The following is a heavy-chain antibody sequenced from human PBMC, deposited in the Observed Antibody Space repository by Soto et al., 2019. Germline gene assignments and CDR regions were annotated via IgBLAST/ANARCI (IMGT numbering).Heavy chain of an antibody. Sequence: QVQLVQSGAEVKKPGSSVKVSCKASGGTFSSYAISWVRQAPGQGLEWMGGIIPIFGTANYAQKFQGRVTITADESTSTAYMELSSLRSEDTAVYYCARDGTLYDSSAYYYVYWGQGSLVTVSS. CDR1: GGTFSSYA. CDR2: IIPIFGTA. CDR3: ARDGTLYDSSAYYYVY. J-gene: IGHJ4*02. V-gene: IGHV1-69*01. D-gene: IGHD3-22*01.